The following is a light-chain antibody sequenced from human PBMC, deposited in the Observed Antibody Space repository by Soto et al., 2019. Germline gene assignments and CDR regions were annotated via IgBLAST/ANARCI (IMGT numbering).Light chain of an antibody. Sequence: QSALTQPASVSGSPGQSITISCTGTSSDIGGYNYVSWYQQHPGKAPKLIIYDVSNRPSGVSNRSSGSKSGNTASLTISGLQAEDEADYYCSSYISSSTLDVVFGGGTKLTVV. J-gene: IGLJ2*01. CDR2: DVS. CDR3: SSYISSSTLDVV. V-gene: IGLV2-14*01. CDR1: SSDIGGYNY.